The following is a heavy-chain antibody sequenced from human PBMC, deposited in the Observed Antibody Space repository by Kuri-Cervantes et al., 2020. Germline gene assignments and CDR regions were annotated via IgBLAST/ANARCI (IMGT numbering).Heavy chain of an antibody. CDR2: ISGSGGST. D-gene: IGHD6-13*01. CDR3: AKFYARRAAAINWFDP. J-gene: IGHJ5*02. Sequence: GESLKISCAASGFTFSSYAMSWVRQAPGKGLEWVSAISGSGGSTYYADSVKGRFTISRDNSKNTLYLQMNSLRAKDTAVYYCAKFYARRAAAINWFDPWGQGTLVTVSS. V-gene: IGHV3-23*01. CDR1: GFTFSSYA.